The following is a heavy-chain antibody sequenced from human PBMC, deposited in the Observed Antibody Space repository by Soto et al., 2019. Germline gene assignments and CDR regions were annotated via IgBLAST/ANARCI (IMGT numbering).Heavy chain of an antibody. CDR2: IIPIFGTA. CDR3: ARAAYSSSWYLVDYYYGIDV. Sequence: QVQLVQSGAEVKKPGSSVKVSCKASGGTFSSYAISWVRQAPGQGLEWMGGIIPIFGTANYAQKFQRRVTITADESTSTAYMELSSLRSEDTAVYYCARAAYSSSWYLVDYYYGIDVWGQGTTVTVSS. J-gene: IGHJ6*02. D-gene: IGHD6-13*01. CDR1: GGTFSSYA. V-gene: IGHV1-69*12.